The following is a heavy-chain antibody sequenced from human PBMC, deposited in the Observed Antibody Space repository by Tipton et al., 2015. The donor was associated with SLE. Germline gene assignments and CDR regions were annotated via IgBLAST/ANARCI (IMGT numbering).Heavy chain of an antibody. CDR1: GGSISSNY. Sequence: TLSLTCSVSGGSISSNYWIWIRQPPGKGLEWIGYISDGGDTNYNPSLKSRVTISVDTSKNQFSLKLTSVTAADTAIYYCAREGFYCSSSNCSDGRLMDVWGKGTKVTVSS. V-gene: IGHV4-59*12. J-gene: IGHJ6*04. CDR3: AREGFYCSSSNCSDGRLMDV. CDR2: ISDGGDT. D-gene: IGHD2-2*01.